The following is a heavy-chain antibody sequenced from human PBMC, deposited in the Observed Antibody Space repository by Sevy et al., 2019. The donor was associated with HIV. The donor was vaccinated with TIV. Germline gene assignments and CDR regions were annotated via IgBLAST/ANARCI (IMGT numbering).Heavy chain of an antibody. CDR1: GGTFSNYA. CDR3: AGSYFDSSGYSPLYYYGMDV. D-gene: IGHD3-22*01. Sequence: ASVKVSCKASGGTFSNYAISWVRQAPGQGLEWMGGFIPMFDTANYAQKFQGKVTLTADGSTTTAYMALSSLRSDDTAVYYCAGSYFDSSGYSPLYYYGMDVWGQGTTVTVSS. V-gene: IGHV1-69*13. CDR2: FIPMFDTA. J-gene: IGHJ6*02.